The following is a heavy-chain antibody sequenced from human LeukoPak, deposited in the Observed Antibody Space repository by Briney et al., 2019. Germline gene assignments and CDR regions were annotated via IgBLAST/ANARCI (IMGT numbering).Heavy chain of an antibody. Sequence: PSETLSLTCTVSGGSISSYYWSWIRQPAGKGLEWIGRIYTSGSTNYNPSLKSRVTMSVDTSKNQFSLKLSSVTAADTAVYYCARLSLVRGAPDYYFDYWGQGILVTVSS. CDR3: ARLSLVRGAPDYYFDY. V-gene: IGHV4-4*07. CDR1: GGSISSYY. D-gene: IGHD3-10*01. CDR2: IYTSGST. J-gene: IGHJ4*02.